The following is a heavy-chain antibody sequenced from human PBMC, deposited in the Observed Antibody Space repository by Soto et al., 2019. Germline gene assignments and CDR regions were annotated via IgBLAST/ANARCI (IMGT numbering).Heavy chain of an antibody. J-gene: IGHJ4*01. CDR3: ARATYSDY. CDR2: IKHYGSEK. V-gene: IGHV3-7*01. Sequence: GGSLRLSCVASGFTFSSYWMSWVRQAPGKGLEWVANIKHYGSEKYYVDSVKGRFTISRDNAKNSLYLQMNSLRAEDTAVYYCARATYSDYWGQGTLVTVSS. CDR1: GFTFSSYW.